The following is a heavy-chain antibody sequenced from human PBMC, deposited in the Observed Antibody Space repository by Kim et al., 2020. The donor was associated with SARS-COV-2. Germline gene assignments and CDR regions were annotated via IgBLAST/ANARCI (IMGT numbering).Heavy chain of an antibody. D-gene: IGHD5-12*01. CDR2: IIPIFGTA. V-gene: IGHV1-69*13. J-gene: IGHJ4*02. CDR3: ARGGGDGYNYGGSDY. Sequence: SVKVSCKASGGTFSSYAISWVRQAPGQGLEWMGGIIPIFGTANYAQKFQGRVTITADESTSTAYMELSSLRSEDTAVYYCARGGGDGYNYGGSDYWGQGTLVTVSS. CDR1: GGTFSSYA.